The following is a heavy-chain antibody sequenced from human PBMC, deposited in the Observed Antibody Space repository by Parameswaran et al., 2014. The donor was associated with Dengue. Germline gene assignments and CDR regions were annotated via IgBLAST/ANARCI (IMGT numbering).Heavy chain of an antibody. Sequence: WIRQPPGKALEWLARIDWDDDEYYRTSLKTRLSVSKDTSKNQVVLTMTNMDPVDTATYYCARVVVPTATTRGYLYHVLDVWGQGTTVTVSS. D-gene: IGHD2-2*01. CDR3: ARVVVPTATTRGYLYHVLDV. J-gene: IGHJ6*02. CDR2: IDWDDDE. V-gene: IGHV2-70*11.